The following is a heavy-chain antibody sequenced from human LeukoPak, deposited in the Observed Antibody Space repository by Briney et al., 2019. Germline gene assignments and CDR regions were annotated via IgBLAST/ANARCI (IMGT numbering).Heavy chain of an antibody. J-gene: IGHJ4*02. CDR3: ARDVRYCSGGSCLHY. CDR1: GFTFSSYS. CDR2: ISSSSSYI. Sequence: GGSLRLSCAASGFTFSSYSMNWVRQAPGKGLEWVSSISSSSSYIYYADPVKGRFTISRDNAKNSLYLQMNSLRAEDTAVYYCARDVRYCSGGSCLHYWGQGTLVTVSS. D-gene: IGHD2-15*01. V-gene: IGHV3-21*01.